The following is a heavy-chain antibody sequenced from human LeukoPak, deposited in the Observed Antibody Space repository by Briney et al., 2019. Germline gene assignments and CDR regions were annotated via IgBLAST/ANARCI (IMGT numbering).Heavy chain of an antibody. CDR3: ARAFGYCSSTSCYYFDY. Sequence: ASVKVSCKASGYTFTGYYMHWVRQAPGQGVEWMGWINPNSGGTNYAQKFQGRVTMTRDTSISTAYMELSRLRSDDTAVYYCARAFGYCSSTSCYYFDYWGQGTLVTVSS. CDR1: GYTFTGYY. V-gene: IGHV1-2*02. D-gene: IGHD2-2*01. J-gene: IGHJ4*02. CDR2: INPNSGGT.